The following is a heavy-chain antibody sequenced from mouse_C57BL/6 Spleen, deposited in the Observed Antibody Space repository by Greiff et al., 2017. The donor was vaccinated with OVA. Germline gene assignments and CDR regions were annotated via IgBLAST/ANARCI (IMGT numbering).Heavy chain of an antibody. J-gene: IGHJ2*01. CDR2: IYPGDGDT. CDR1: GYAFSSSW. CDR3: ARSLYYDYDAYFDY. Sequence: QVTLKVSGPELVKPGASVKISCKASGYAFSSSWMNWVKQRPGKGLEWIGRIYPGDGDTNYNGKFKGKATLTADKSSSTAYMQLSSLTSEDSAVYFCARSLYYDYDAYFDYWGQGTTLTVSS. V-gene: IGHV1-82*01. D-gene: IGHD2-4*01.